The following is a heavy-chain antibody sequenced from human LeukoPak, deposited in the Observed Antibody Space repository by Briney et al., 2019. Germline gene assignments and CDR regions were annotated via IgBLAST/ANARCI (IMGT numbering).Heavy chain of an antibody. CDR1: GFTFSSYS. D-gene: IGHD3-10*01. Sequence: PGGSLRLSCAASGFTFSSYSMNWVRQAPGKGLEWVSSISSSSSYIYYADSVKGRFTISRDNAKNSLFLQMNSLRAEDTAVYYCAREKMGRGVIRALDYWGQGTLVTVSS. V-gene: IGHV3-21*01. CDR3: AREKMGRGVIRALDY. J-gene: IGHJ4*02. CDR2: ISSSSSYI.